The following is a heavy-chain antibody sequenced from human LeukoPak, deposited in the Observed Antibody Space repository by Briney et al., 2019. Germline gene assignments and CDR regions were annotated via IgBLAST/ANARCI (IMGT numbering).Heavy chain of an antibody. CDR1: GFSLSVSG. V-gene: IGHV3-21*01. D-gene: IGHD6-6*01. Sequence: SGGSLRLSCAASGFSLSVSGMNWVRQAPGKGLEWVSYISSSSSNINYADSVRGRFTISRDNAKNSLYLHMDSLRVEDMAVYYCARGGAARPDYWGQGTLVTVSS. CDR3: ARGGAARPDY. J-gene: IGHJ4*02. CDR2: ISSSSSNI.